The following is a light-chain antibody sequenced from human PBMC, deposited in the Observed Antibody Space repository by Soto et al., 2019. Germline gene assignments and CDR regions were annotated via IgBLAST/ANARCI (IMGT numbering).Light chain of an antibody. CDR3: QQYGSSPET. Sequence: EVVMTQSPATLSVSPGDVATLSCRASQSVTSNYLAWYQQKPGKAPRLLIHGISNRATGVPDRFSGSGSGTDFTLTISRLEPEDFAVYYCQQYGSSPETFGQGTKVDI. CDR1: QSVTSNY. J-gene: IGKJ1*01. V-gene: IGKV3-20*01. CDR2: GIS.